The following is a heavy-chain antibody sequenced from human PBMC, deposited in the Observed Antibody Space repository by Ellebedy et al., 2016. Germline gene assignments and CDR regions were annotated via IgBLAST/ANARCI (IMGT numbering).Heavy chain of an antibody. V-gene: IGHV3-9*01. J-gene: IGHJ3*01. D-gene: IGHD3-3*02. Sequence: SLKISXEASGFTFDDFSMHWVRQSPTKGLEWVASITWNGGSLTYAASVKGRFTVSRGNGKNFLFLQMNSLKAEDTALYYCAKAREGLAHDALDVWGQGTMVTVSS. CDR1: GFTFDDFS. CDR3: AKAREGLAHDALDV. CDR2: ITWNGGSL.